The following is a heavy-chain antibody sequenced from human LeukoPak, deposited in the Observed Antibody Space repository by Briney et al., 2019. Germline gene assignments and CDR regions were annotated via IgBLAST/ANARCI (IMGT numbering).Heavy chain of an antibody. CDR2: INHSGST. CDR3: ARGKISGSYRRRGGDAFDI. Sequence: PSETLSLTCAVYGGSFSGYYWSWIRQPPGKGLEWIGEINHSGSTNYNPSLKSRVTISVDTSKNQFSLKLSSVTAADTAVYYCARGKISGSYRRRGGDAFDIWGQGTMVTVSS. CDR1: GGSFSGYY. J-gene: IGHJ3*02. D-gene: IGHD3-10*01. V-gene: IGHV4-34*01.